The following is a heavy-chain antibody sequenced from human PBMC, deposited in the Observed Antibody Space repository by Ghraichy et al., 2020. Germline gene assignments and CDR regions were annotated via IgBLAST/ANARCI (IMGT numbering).Heavy chain of an antibody. CDR2: IYYSGST. CDR3: ARATVTTDYYYYGMAV. D-gene: IGHD4-17*01. Sequence: SETLSLTCTVSGGSISSGDYYWSWIRQPPGKGLEWIGYIYYSGSTYYNPSLKSRVTISVDTSKNLFSLKLSSVTAADTAVYYCARATVTTDYYYYGMAVWGQGATVSVSS. J-gene: IGHJ6*02. V-gene: IGHV4-30-4*01. CDR1: GGSISSGDYY.